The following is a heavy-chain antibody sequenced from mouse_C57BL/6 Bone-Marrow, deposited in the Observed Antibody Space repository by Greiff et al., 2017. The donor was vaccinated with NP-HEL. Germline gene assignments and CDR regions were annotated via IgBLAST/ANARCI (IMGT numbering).Heavy chain of an antibody. J-gene: IGHJ2*01. CDR2: IYPRSGNT. CDR3: ALITTIVATDY. V-gene: IGHV1-81*01. Sequence: VQLQQSGPELARPGASVKLSCKASGYTFTSYGISWVKQRTGQGLEWIGEIYPRSGNTYYNEKFKGKATLTADKSSSTAYMELRSLTSEDSAVYFCALITTIVATDYWGQGTTLTVSS. CDR1: GYTFTSYG. D-gene: IGHD1-1*01.